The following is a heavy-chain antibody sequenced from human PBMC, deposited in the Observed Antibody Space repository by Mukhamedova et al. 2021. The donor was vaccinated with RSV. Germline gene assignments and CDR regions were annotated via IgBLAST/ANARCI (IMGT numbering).Heavy chain of an antibody. CDR2: ISYDGSNK. V-gene: IGHV3-30-3*01. Sequence: ISYDGSNKYYADSVKGRFTISRDNSKNTLYLQMNSLRAADTAVYYCARDWKPVVPAAIRVGWFDPWGQGTLVTVSS. D-gene: IGHD2-2*02. CDR3: ARDWKPVVPAAIRVGWFDP. J-gene: IGHJ5*02.